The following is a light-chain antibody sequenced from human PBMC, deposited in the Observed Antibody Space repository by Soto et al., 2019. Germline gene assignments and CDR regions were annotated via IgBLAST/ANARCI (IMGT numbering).Light chain of an antibody. Sequence: QSALTQPPSVSGAPGQRVTISCTGSSSNIGAGYDVHWYQQLPGTAPKLLIYGNSNRPSGVPDRFSGSKSGTSASLAIAGFQAEDEADYYCQSYDNSLSGPHYVFGTGTKVTVL. CDR1: SSNIGAGYD. CDR2: GNS. V-gene: IGLV1-40*01. CDR3: QSYDNSLSGPHYV. J-gene: IGLJ1*01.